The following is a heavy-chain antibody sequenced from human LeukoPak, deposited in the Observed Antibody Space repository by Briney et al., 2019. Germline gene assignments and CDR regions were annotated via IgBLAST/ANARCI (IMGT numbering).Heavy chain of an antibody. CDR2: IYYSGST. D-gene: IGHD6-13*01. Sequence: SETLSLTCTVSGGSISSGDYYWSWIRQPPGKGLEWIGYIYYSGSTNYNPSLKSRVTISVDTSKNQFSLKLSSVTAADTAVYYCARRVAAPPYYYYYYGMDVWGQGTTVTVSS. CDR1: GGSISSGDYY. CDR3: ARRVAAPPYYYYYYGMDV. J-gene: IGHJ6*02. V-gene: IGHV4-30-4*01.